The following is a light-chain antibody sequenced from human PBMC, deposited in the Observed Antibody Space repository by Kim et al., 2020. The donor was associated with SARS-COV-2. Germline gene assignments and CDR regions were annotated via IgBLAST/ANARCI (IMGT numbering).Light chain of an antibody. CDR1: QDILNY. V-gene: IGKV1-33*01. J-gene: IGKJ4*01. Sequence: ASVGDRVTITCQASQDILNYLNWYQQKPGKAPKLLIYDASNLETGVPSRFSGSGSGKHFILTISSLQPDDIATYYCQHYDSLPITFGGGTKVDIK. CDR2: DAS. CDR3: QHYDSLPIT.